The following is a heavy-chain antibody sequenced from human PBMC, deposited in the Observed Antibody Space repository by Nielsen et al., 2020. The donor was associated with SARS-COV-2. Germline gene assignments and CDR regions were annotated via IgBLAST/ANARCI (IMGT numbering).Heavy chain of an antibody. CDR2: IHDSGST. V-gene: IGHV4-59*01. CDR1: GGSMNRYY. Sequence: SETLSLTCTVSGGSMNRYYWTWIRQAPGKGLEWIGFIHDSGSTYYNPSFKSRVTISLDTSKAQFSLKLSSVTPADTAVYYCARDYFGDYLDGFDIWGQGTMVSVSS. CDR3: ARDYFGDYLDGFDI. J-gene: IGHJ3*02. D-gene: IGHD4-17*01.